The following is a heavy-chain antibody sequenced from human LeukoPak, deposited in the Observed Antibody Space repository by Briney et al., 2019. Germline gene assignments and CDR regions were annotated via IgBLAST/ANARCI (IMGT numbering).Heavy chain of an antibody. CDR1: GFTFSSYA. CDR3: AKLRRREYYYGSPHPANWYFDL. CDR2: ISGSGGST. D-gene: IGHD3-10*01. V-gene: IGHV3-23*01. J-gene: IGHJ2*01. Sequence: GGSLRLSCAASGFTFSSYAMSWVRQAPGKGLEWVSAISGSGGSTYYADSVKGRFTISRDNSKNTLYLQMNSLRAEDTAVYYCAKLRRREYYYGSPHPANWYFDLWGRGTLVTVSS.